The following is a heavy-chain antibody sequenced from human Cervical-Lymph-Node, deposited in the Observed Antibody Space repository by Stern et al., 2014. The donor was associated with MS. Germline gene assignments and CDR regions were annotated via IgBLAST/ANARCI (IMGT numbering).Heavy chain of an antibody. D-gene: IGHD4-23*01. CDR2: VYYNGTT. CDR3: ARHSVGVKDFDS. Sequence: QVQLQESGPGLVKPSETLSLTCTVSGGSIRTFSWSWIRQPPGRGIEWIGCVYYNGTTTHNPSLKSRVTMSVDTSKSQLSLRLHSVTAADTAVYYCARHSVGVKDFDSWGQGTLVTVSS. CDR1: GGSIRTFS. V-gene: IGHV4-59*01. J-gene: IGHJ4*02.